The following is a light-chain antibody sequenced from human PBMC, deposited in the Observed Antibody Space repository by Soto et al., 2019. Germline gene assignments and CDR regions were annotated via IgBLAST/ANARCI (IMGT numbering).Light chain of an antibody. V-gene: IGKV1-5*03. J-gene: IGKJ2*01. CDR2: QAS. CDR3: QQYKSYSPFT. Sequence: DIQMTQSPSTLSASVGDRVTITCRASQSIDNWLAWYQQKPGKAPKLLIYQASSLETGVPSRFSGSGSGTELTLTISSLQPDDLATYYCQQYKSYSPFTFGQGTRLEIK. CDR1: QSIDNW.